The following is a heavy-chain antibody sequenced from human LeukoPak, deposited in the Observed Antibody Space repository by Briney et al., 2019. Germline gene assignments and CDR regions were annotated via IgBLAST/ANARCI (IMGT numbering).Heavy chain of an antibody. J-gene: IGHJ3*02. Sequence: PGGSLRLSCAASGFTVSSNYMSWVRQAPGEGLEWVSLISGDGGSTYYADSVKGRFTISRDNSKNSLYLQMNSLRTEDTALYYCAKDMGDSSGYFGAFDIWGQGTMVTVSS. CDR3: AKDMGDSSGYFGAFDI. CDR2: ISGDGGST. V-gene: IGHV3-43*02. D-gene: IGHD3-22*01. CDR1: GFTVSSNY.